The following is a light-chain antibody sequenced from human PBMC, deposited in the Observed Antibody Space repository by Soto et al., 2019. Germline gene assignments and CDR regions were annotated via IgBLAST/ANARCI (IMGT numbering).Light chain of an antibody. CDR2: DNT. V-gene: IGLV1-51*01. CDR3: GTWDSSMDARVV. Sequence: QSVLTQPPSVSAAPGQKVTISCSGGSSNLGSHYVSWYQHLPGTAPKLLIYDNTQRPSGIPDRFSGSKSGTSATLSITGLQTGDEADYYCGTWDSSMDARVVFGGGTQLTVL. J-gene: IGLJ2*01. CDR1: SSNLGSHY.